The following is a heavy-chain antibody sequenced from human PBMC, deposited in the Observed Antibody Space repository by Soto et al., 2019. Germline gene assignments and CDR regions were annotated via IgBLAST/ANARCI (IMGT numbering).Heavy chain of an antibody. V-gene: IGHV1-69*01. J-gene: IGHJ6*02. D-gene: IGHD6-19*01. CDR1: GGTFSSYA. CDR2: IIPIFGTA. CDR3: ARAVDSSGWPDYYYYYGMDV. Sequence: QVQLVQSGAEVKKPGSSVKVSCKASGGTFSSYAISWVRQAPGQGLEWMGGIIPIFGTANYAQKFQGRVRITAGESTSTAYMELSSMRSEDTAVYYCARAVDSSGWPDYYYYYGMDVWGQGTTVTVSS.